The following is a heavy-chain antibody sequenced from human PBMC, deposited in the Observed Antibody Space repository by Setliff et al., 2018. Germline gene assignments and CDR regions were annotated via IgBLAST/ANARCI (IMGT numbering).Heavy chain of an antibody. Sequence: SGPTLVNPTQTLTPTCTFSGFSLSTSRVGVGWIRQPPGKALEWLALIYWADNKHYSPSLKSRLTITKDASKNQVVLTMTNMDPVDTATYYCAHRRMVREVSHSGYFDYWGQGTLVTVSS. CDR2: IYWADNK. CDR1: GFSLSTSRVG. V-gene: IGHV2-5*02. CDR3: AHRRMVREVSHSGYFDY. J-gene: IGHJ4*02. D-gene: IGHD3-10*01.